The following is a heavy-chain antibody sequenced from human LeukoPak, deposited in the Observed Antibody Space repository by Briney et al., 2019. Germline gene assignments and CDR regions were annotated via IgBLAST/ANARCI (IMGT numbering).Heavy chain of an antibody. CDR3: ARGDGVYVY. Sequence: GGSLRLSCAASGFTLNSNAMSWVRQAAGKGLEWVSTITSSGSGTYYAHSVKGRFTVSRDNSKNTLYLQMNSLRAEDTAVYYCARGDGVYVYWGQGTLVTVSS. CDR1: GFTLNSNA. V-gene: IGHV3-23*01. CDR2: ITSSGSGT. D-gene: IGHD5/OR15-5a*01. J-gene: IGHJ4*02.